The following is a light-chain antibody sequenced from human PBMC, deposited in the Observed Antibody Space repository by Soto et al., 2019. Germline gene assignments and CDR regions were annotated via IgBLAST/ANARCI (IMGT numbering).Light chain of an antibody. CDR1: NNDVGGYES. Sequence: QSALTQPASVSGSPGQSITLSCTGTNNDVGGYESVSWYQQHAGRAPRLIIYDVSNRPSGVSGRFSGSKFGNTASLTISGLQAEDEADYYFSSYTSSSLYVFGTGTKLTVL. J-gene: IGLJ1*01. CDR2: DVS. V-gene: IGLV2-14*01. CDR3: SSYTSSSLYV.